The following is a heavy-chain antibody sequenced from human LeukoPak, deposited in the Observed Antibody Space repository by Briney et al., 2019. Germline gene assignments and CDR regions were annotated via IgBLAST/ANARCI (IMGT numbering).Heavy chain of an antibody. CDR1: GFTFSTYA. CDR2: ISGNGGST. J-gene: IGHJ4*02. V-gene: IGHV3-23*01. CDR3: ARGPVVPSATYFFDY. D-gene: IGHD2-2*01. Sequence: GGSLRLSCAASGFTFSTYAMTWVRQAPGKGLEWVSAISGNGGSTYSADSVKGRFTISRDNSKNTLYLQMNSLTAEDTAVYYCARGPVVPSATYFFDYWDQGTLVVVSS.